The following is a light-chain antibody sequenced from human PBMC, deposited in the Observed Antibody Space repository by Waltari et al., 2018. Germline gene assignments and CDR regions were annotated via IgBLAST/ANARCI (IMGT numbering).Light chain of an antibody. CDR1: RSDVGFYYL. V-gene: IGLV2-23*02. J-gene: IGLJ3*02. CDR3: CSYAGRNIWV. Sequence: QSALTQPASVSGSPGQSITISCTGNRSDVGFYYLVSWYQQHPDKAPKLMVYEVIERPAGVSTRFSGSKSGNTASLTISGLQAEDEADYYCCSYAGRNIWVFGGGTKVTVL. CDR2: EVI.